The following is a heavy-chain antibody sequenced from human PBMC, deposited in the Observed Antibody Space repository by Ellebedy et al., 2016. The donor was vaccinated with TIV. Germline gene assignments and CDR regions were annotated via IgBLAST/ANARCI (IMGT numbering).Heavy chain of an antibody. V-gene: IGHV1-2*02. Sequence: ASVKVSCKASGYTFTSYYMHWVRQAPGQGLEWMGWINPNSGGTNYAQKFQGRVTMTRDTSISTAYMELSRLRSDDTAVYYCASVLEHSGYDPWFDPWGRGTLVTVSS. D-gene: IGHD5-12*01. J-gene: IGHJ5*02. CDR3: ASVLEHSGYDPWFDP. CDR1: GYTFTSYY. CDR2: INPNSGGT.